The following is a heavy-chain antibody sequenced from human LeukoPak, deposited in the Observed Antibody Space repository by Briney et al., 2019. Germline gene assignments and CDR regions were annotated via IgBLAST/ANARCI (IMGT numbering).Heavy chain of an antibody. V-gene: IGHV1-18*01. J-gene: IGHJ4*02. Sequence: GASVKVSCNASGYTFTSYGISWVRQAPGQGLEWMGWISAYNGTTNYAQKLQGRVTMTTDTSTSTAYMELRSLRSDDTAVYYCARDHVFITFGGVIVGYYFDYWGQGTLVTVSS. CDR1: GYTFTSYG. D-gene: IGHD3-16*02. CDR3: ARDHVFITFGGVIVGYYFDY. CDR2: ISAYNGTT.